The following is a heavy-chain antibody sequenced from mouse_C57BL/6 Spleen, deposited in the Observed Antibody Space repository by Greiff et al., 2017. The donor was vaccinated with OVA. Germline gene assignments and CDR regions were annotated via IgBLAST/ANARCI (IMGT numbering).Heavy chain of an antibody. Sequence: QVQLQQPGAELVKPGASVKMSCKASGYTFTSYWITWVKQRPGQGLEWIGDIYPGSGSTNYNEKFKSKAILTVDTSSSTAYMQLSSLTSEDSAVYYCARDGSSYEWFAYWGQGTLVTVSA. CDR3: ARDGSSYEWFAY. CDR2: IYPGSGST. D-gene: IGHD1-1*01. CDR1: GYTFTSYW. J-gene: IGHJ3*01. V-gene: IGHV1-55*01.